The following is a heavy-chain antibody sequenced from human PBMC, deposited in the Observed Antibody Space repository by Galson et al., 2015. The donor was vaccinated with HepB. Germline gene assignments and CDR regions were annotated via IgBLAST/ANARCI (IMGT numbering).Heavy chain of an antibody. D-gene: IGHD6-19*01. V-gene: IGHV1-2*06. CDR1: GYTFTGYY. CDR2: INPNSGGT. J-gene: IGHJ4*02. CDR3: ARGSSGWAD. Sequence: SGYTFTGYYMHWVRQAPGQGLERVGRINPNSGGTNYAQKFQGRVTMTRDTSISTAYMELSRLRSDDTAVYYCARGSSGWADWGQGTLVTVSS.